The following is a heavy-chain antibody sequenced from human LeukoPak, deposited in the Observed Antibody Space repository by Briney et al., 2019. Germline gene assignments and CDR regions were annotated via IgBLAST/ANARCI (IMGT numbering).Heavy chain of an antibody. J-gene: IGHJ4*02. CDR1: GGTFSSYA. CDR2: IIPILGIA. V-gene: IGHV1-69*04. D-gene: IGHD3-22*01. Sequence: GSSVTVSFKASGGTFSSYAISWVRQAPGQGLEWMGRIIPILGIANYAQKFQGRVTITADKSTSTAYMELSSLRSEDTAVYYCARPLYYYDSSGHPLGYWGQGTLVTVSS. CDR3: ARPLYYYDSSGHPLGY.